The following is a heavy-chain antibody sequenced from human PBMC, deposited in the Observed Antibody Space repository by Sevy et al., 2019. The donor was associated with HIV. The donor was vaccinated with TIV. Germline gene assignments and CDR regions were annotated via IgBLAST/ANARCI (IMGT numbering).Heavy chain of an antibody. J-gene: IGHJ6*02. CDR3: AKALMDIVVVPAALGYYYYGMDV. D-gene: IGHD2-2*03. CDR2: IRYDGSNK. CDR1: GFTFSSYG. V-gene: IGHV3-30*02. Sequence: GGSLKLSCAASGFTFSSYGMHWVRQAPGKGLEWVAFIRYDGSNKYYADSVKGRFTISRDNSKNTLYLQMNSLRAEDTVVYYCAKALMDIVVVPAALGYYYYGMDVWGQGTTVTVSS.